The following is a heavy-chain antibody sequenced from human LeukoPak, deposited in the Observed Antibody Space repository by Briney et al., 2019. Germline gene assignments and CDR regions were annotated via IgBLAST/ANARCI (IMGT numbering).Heavy chain of an antibody. D-gene: IGHD2-21*02. CDR1: GFTFSSFN. CDR3: ATSVT. J-gene: IGHJ4*02. Sequence: GGSLRLSCAASGFTFSSFNMNWVRQAPGKGLEWVSYISSSSSIYYADSARGRFTISRDNAKDSLYLQMNSLRDEDTAVYYCATSVTRGQGTLVTVSS. V-gene: IGHV3-48*02. CDR2: ISSSSSI.